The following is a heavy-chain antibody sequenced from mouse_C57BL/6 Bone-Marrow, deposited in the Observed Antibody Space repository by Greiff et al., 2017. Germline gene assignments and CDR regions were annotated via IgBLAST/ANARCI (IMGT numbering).Heavy chain of an antibody. J-gene: IGHJ1*03. CDR2: SRNKANDYTT. Sequence: EVKLMESGGGLVQSGRSLRLSCATSGFTFSDFYMEWVRQAPGKGLEWIAASRNKANDYTTEYSASVKGRFIVSRDTYQSILYLQMNALRAEDTAIYYCAREGIYYDYDWYFDVWGTGTTVTVSS. V-gene: IGHV7-1*01. CDR3: AREGIYYDYDWYFDV. D-gene: IGHD2-4*01. CDR1: GFTFSDFY.